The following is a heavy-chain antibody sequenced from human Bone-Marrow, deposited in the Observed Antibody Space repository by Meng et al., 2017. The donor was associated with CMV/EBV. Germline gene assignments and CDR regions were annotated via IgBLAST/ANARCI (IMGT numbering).Heavy chain of an antibody. CDR3: ARDQEWESDY. V-gene: IGHV4-34*01. J-gene: IGHJ4*02. Sequence: GSLRLSCAVYGGSFSGYYWSWIRQPPGKGLEWIGEINHGGSTNYNPSLKSRVTISVDTSKNQFSLKLSSVTAADTAVYYCARDQEWESDYWGQGTLVTVSS. CDR2: INHGGST. CDR1: GGSFSGYY. D-gene: IGHD1-26*01.